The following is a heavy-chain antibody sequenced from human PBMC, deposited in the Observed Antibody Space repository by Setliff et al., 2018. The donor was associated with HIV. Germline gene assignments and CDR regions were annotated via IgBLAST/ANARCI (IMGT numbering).Heavy chain of an antibody. Sequence: SETLSLTCTVSGGSINSGNNYWSWIRQHPGKGLEWIGFIYYSGTTYYNPSLKSRVTISVDTSKNQFSLKLNSVTAADTAIYYCARYDMPSSHRSGYYYDSWGQGALVTVSS. D-gene: IGHD3-22*01. CDR1: GGSINSGNNY. CDR3: ARYDMPSSHRSGYYYDS. J-gene: IGHJ5*01. V-gene: IGHV4-31*03. CDR2: IYYSGTT.